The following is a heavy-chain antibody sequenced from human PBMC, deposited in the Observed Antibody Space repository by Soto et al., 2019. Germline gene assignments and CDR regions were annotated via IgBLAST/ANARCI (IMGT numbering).Heavy chain of an antibody. CDR2: IYWNDAR. V-gene: IGHV2-5*01. CDR3: AHSDGGYEIIYFDV. Sequence: HITLKACAPTLVRLRQTLTLSCASSDVSLSSAGSSVGWFRQPPGKALEWLALIYWNDARRYSPSLKGRLTITKDTATNEVVLTLTTLDPSDPATYYCAHSDGGYEIIYFDVWGQGILVTVAS. D-gene: IGHD5-12*01. J-gene: IGHJ4*02. CDR1: DVSLSSAGSS.